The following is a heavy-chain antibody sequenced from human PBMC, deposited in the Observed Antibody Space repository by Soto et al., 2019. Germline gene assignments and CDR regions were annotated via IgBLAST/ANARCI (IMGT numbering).Heavy chain of an antibody. CDR2: IYYDGGP. CDR3: ARSHIVPRLFMYPYDS. V-gene: IGHV4-39*01. J-gene: IGHJ4*02. D-gene: IGHD6-6*01. Sequence: SETLSLTCTLSRASISSSSFYWGWIRQPPRKGLESIATIYYDGGPYYNPSLKSRVTISLDTSKNLFSLMLSSVTAADTAVYYWARSHIVPRLFMYPYDSWGQGTLVS. CDR1: RASISSSSFY.